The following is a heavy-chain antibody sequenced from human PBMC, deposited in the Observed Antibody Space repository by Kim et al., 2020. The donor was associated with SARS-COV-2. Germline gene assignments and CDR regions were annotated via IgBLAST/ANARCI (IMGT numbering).Heavy chain of an antibody. CDR3: ARQLGPTRNY. CDR1: GFTVSDYR. Sequence: GGSLRLSCAASGFTVSDYRMSWVRQSPGKGLEWVSVIYSGGITYYADSVKGRFTISRHNSGNTVYLRMNSLRAEDTAVYYCARQLGPTRNYWGQGTLVTVSS. V-gene: IGHV3-53*04. D-gene: IGHD1-26*01. J-gene: IGHJ4*02. CDR2: IYSGGIT.